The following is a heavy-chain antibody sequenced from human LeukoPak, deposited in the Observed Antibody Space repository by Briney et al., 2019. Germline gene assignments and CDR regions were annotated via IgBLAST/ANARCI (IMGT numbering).Heavy chain of an antibody. CDR2: IYYSGST. CDR1: GGSISSYY. D-gene: IGHD3-22*01. CDR3: AGPTYYYDSSGFSTFDY. V-gene: IGHV4-59*12. J-gene: IGHJ4*02. Sequence: PSETLSLTCTVSGGSISSYYWSWIRQPPGKGLEWIGYIYYSGSTNYNPSLKSRVTISVDTSKNQFSLKLSSVTAADTAVYYCAGPTYYYDSSGFSTFDYWGQETLVTVSS.